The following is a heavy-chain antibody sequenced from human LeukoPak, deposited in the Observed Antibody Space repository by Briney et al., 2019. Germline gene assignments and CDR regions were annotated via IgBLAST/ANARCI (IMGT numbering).Heavy chain of an antibody. V-gene: IGHV3-30*02. D-gene: IGHD4-17*01. CDR1: GFTFSTYG. Sequence: GGSLRLSCAASGFTFSTYGLQWVRQAPGKGLEWVSFISYTSHKYYTDSVKGRFTISRDNSRDTLYLQMSSLRAEDTAVYYCAKADYGDFKENYYMDVWGKGTTVTVSS. CDR3: AKADYGDFKENYYMDV. CDR2: ISYTSHK. J-gene: IGHJ6*03.